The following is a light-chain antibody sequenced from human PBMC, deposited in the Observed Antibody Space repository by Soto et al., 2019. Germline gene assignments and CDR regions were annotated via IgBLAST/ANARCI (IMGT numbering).Light chain of an antibody. J-gene: IGKJ4*01. Sequence: EILMTQSPSTLSASAGERATISCRASQSISSQLAWYQQKPGKAPKLVIYDASSMASGVPSRFSGSGSGTEFTLTISSLQPDDFAIYYCQQRNNYPYTFGGGTKVEIK. CDR1: QSISSQ. CDR2: DAS. V-gene: IGKV1-5*01. CDR3: QQRNNYPYT.